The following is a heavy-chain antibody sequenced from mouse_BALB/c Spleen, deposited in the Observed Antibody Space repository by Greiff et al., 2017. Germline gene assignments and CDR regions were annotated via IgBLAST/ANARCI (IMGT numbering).Heavy chain of an antibody. D-gene: IGHD2-4*01. CDR3: ARMGITTEEAYAMDY. Sequence: EVQLVESGGGLVQPGGSLNLSCAASGFDFSRYWMSWARQAPGKGQEWIGEINPGSSTINYTPSLKDKFIISRDNAKNTLYLQMSKVRSEDTALYYCARMGITTEEAYAMDYWGQGTSVTVSS. J-gene: IGHJ4*01. CDR1: GFDFSRYW. V-gene: IGHV4-2*02. CDR2: INPGSSTI.